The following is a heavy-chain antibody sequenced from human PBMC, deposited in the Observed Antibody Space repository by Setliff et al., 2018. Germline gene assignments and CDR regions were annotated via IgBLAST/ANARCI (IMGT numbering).Heavy chain of an antibody. D-gene: IGHD3-10*01. CDR3: ARHLLVQGTYHFDY. Sequence: KPSESLSLTCTVSGGSISSGSYYWSWIRHPAGKGLEWIGRVYTNGGSDYNPSLKSRVTISVDTSKNQFSLKLTSMTAADTAVYFCARHLLVQGTYHFDYWGQGSPVTVSS. J-gene: IGHJ4*02. CDR2: VYTNGGS. CDR1: GGSISSGSYY. V-gene: IGHV4-61*02.